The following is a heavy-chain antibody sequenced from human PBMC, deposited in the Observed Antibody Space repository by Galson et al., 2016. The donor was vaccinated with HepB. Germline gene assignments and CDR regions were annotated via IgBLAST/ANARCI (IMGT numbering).Heavy chain of an antibody. CDR3: ARDYIMMTVTWGPDY. J-gene: IGHJ4*02. V-gene: IGHV3-30*03. Sequence: SLRLSCAASGLTFSHYGIHWVRQAQGKGLEWVAVISYDGSYKFYADTVRGRFTMTKDNSEDTGYLQMNSLRAEDTAVYYCARDYIMMTVTWGPDYWGQGTLVSVSS. CDR1: GLTFSHYG. CDR2: ISYDGSYK. D-gene: IGHD3-16*01.